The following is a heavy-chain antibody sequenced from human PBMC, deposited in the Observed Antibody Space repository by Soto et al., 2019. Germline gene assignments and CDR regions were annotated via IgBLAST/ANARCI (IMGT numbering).Heavy chain of an antibody. Sequence: PGGSLRLSCAVSGFIFSRYSMNWVRQAPGKGLEWVSSIGTSGSYIYDTDSVKGRFTISRDNTKDSLYLQMNSLRAEDTAIYYCARGSAFIGIDYWGQGTPVNVSS. D-gene: IGHD1-26*01. J-gene: IGHJ4*02. CDR3: ARGSAFIGIDY. CDR2: IGTSGSYI. V-gene: IGHV3-21*01. CDR1: GFIFSRYS.